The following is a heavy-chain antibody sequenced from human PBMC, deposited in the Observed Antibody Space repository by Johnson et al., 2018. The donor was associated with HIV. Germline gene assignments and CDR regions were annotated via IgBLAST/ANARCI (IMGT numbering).Heavy chain of an antibody. CDR3: ARGSRYTYDNDDAHLLHAFDI. Sequence: QVQLVESGGGVVQPGRSLRLSCEASGFTFSSYAMHWVRQAPGKGLEWVAVISYDGSDKYYADSVQGRFTISRDSSKNTLYLQMNSLRAEDTALYYFARGSRYTYDNDDAHLLHAFDIWDQGTMVTVSS. V-gene: IGHV3-30*04. CDR2: ISYDGSDK. J-gene: IGHJ3*02. CDR1: GFTFSSYA. D-gene: IGHD3-22*01.